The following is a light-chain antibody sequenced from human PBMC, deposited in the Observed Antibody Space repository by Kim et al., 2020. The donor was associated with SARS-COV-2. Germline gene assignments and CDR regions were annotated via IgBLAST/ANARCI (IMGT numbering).Light chain of an antibody. J-gene: IGKJ1*01. CDR3: QQLNSYPWT. CDR1: QGISSY. CDR2: AAS. Sequence: GSVGDRVTITCRASQGISSYLAWYQQKPAKAPKLLIYAASTLQSGVPSRFSGSGSGTDFTLTISSLQPEDFATYYCQQLNSYPWTFGQGTKVDIK. V-gene: IGKV1-9*01.